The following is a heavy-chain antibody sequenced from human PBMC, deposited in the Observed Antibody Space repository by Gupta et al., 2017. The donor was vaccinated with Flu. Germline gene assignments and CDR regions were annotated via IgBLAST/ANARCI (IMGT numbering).Heavy chain of an antibody. CDR3: ARDRRDLDKGYYYYYMDV. D-gene: IGHD3-9*01. V-gene: IGHV3-11*01. CDR2: ITSSGGTV. Sequence: QPQLVQSGGHLVRPGGSVRLSCVASGLPFRDPFMTWIRQAPGKGLEWLAYITSSGGTVFYADSVKGRFTVSRDNDKNSLYLQMGSVRADDTATYYCARDRRDLDKGYYYYYMDVWGEGATVTVSS. CDR1: GLPFRDPF. J-gene: IGHJ6*03.